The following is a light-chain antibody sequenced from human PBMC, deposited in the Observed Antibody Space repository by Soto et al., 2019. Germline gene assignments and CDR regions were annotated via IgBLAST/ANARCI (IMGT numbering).Light chain of an antibody. J-gene: IGLJ2*01. CDR3: AAWEDSLTGSVV. CDR2: SNN. CDR1: SSNIGSNT. Sequence: QSVLTQPPSASGTPGQRVTISCSGSSSNIGSNTVNWYQQLPGTAPKLLFYSNNQRPSGVPDRFSGSTSGTSASLAISGLQSEDEADYYCAAWEDSLTGSVVFGGGTKLTVL. V-gene: IGLV1-44*01.